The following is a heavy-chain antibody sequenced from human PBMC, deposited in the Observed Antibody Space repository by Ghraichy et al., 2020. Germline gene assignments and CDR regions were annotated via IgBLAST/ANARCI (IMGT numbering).Heavy chain of an antibody. CDR1: GGSISSSSYY. Sequence: ESLNISCTVSGGSISSSSYYWGWIRQPPGKGLEWIGSIYYSGSTYYNPSLKSRVTISVDTSKNQFSLKLSSVTAADTAVYYCARVRYSYGYDYWGQRTLVTVSS. V-gene: IGHV4-39*07. CDR3: ARVRYSYGYDY. D-gene: IGHD5-18*01. CDR2: IYYSGST. J-gene: IGHJ4*02.